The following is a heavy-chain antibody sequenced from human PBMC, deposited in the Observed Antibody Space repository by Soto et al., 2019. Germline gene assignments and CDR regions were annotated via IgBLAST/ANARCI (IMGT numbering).Heavy chain of an antibody. CDR2: IYSGGST. CDR1: GFTVSSNY. Sequence: GGSLRLSCAASGFTVSSNYMSWVRQAPGKGLEWVSVIYSGGSTYYADSVKGRFTISRDNSKNTLYLQMNSLRAEDTAVYYCARAGSQYSSSWSYYYYGMDVWGQGTTVTAP. J-gene: IGHJ6*02. CDR3: ARAGSQYSSSWSYYYYGMDV. V-gene: IGHV3-53*01. D-gene: IGHD6-13*01.